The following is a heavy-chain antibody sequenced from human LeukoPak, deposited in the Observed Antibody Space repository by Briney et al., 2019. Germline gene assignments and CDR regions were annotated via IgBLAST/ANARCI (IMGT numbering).Heavy chain of an antibody. CDR2: IRSKAYGETA. CDR1: GFTFGDYA. D-gene: IGHD1-1*01. V-gene: IGHV3-49*03. CDR3: TRDRGAYNLYDY. J-gene: IGHJ4*02. Sequence: GGSLRLSCTASGFTFGDYAMSWIRQAPGKGLEWVGFIRSKAYGETADYAASVRGRFTISRDDSKAIAYLQMNSLKTEDTAVYHCTRDRGAYNLYDYWGQGTLVTVSS.